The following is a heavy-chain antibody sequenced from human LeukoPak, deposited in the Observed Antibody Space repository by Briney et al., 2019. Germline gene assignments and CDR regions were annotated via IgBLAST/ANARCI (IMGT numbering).Heavy chain of an antibody. V-gene: IGHV3-30*03. CDR1: GLTFSSYG. Sequence: GGSLRLSCAASGLTFSSYGMHWVRQAPGKGLEWVAVISYDGGDKEYVDSVKGRFTISRDNFKNTLYLQLNTLRVEDTALYYCARDIEPIAVTGATADYWGQGTLVIVSS. D-gene: IGHD6-19*01. CDR3: ARDIEPIAVTGATADY. J-gene: IGHJ4*02. CDR2: ISYDGGDK.